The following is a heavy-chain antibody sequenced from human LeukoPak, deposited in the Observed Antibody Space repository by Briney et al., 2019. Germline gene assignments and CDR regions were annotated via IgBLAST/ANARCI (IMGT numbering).Heavy chain of an antibody. CDR3: ARKGWYSDL. J-gene: IGHJ2*01. CDR1: GFTFNSYW. Sequence: GGSLRLSCAASGFTFNSYWMTWVRQAPGKGLEWVASINQDGSQKYYVESLKGRFTISRDNDKNSHYLQMNSLRAEDTAAYYCARKGWYSDLWGRGTLVSVSS. CDR2: INQDGSQK. V-gene: IGHV3-7*01.